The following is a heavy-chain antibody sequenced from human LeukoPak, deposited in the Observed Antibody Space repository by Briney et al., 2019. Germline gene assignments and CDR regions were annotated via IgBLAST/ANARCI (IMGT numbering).Heavy chain of an antibody. J-gene: IGHJ5*02. CDR2: ISWNSGSI. CDR1: GFTFDDYA. CDR3: AKDILRYSSGGWFDP. V-gene: IGHV3-9*01. Sequence: PGRSLRLSCAASGFTFDDYAMHWVRQAPGKGLEWASGISWNSGSIGYADSVKGRFTISRDNAKNSLYLQMNSLRAEDTALYYCAKDILRYSSGGWFDPWGQGTLVTVSS. D-gene: IGHD6-19*01.